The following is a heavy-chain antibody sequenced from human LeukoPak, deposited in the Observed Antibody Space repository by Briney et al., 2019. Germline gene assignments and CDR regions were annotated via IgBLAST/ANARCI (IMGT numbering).Heavy chain of an antibody. CDR2: ISYDGSNK. CDR1: GFTFSSYA. D-gene: IGHD6-13*01. CDR3: AKSGQQLPQDY. Sequence: PGRSLRLSCAASGFTFSSYAMHWVRQAPGKGLEWVAVISYDGSNKYYADSVKGRFTISRDNSKNTLYLQMNSLRADDTTVYYCAKSGQQLPQDYWGQGTLVTVSS. J-gene: IGHJ4*02. V-gene: IGHV3-30-3*02.